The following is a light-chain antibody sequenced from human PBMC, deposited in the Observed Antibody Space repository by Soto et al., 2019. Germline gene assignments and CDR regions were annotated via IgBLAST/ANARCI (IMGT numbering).Light chain of an antibody. J-gene: IGKJ5*01. CDR2: GAS. Sequence: EIVLTQSPGTLSLSPGERATLSCRASQSITNNYLAWYQQKPGRAHRLLIYGASSRATGIPDRFSGSGSGTDFTLTISSLEPEDSAVYYCQQRHMWPITFGQGTRLEIK. CDR1: QSITNNY. V-gene: IGKV3D-20*02. CDR3: QQRHMWPIT.